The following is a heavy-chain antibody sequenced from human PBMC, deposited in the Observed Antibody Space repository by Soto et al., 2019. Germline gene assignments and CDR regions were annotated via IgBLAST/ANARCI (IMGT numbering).Heavy chain of an antibody. D-gene: IGHD6-19*01. V-gene: IGHV3-30-3*01. CDR2: ISYDGSNK. J-gene: IGHJ4*02. CDR3: ARDRIAVAGTGGFDY. CDR1: GFTFSSYA. Sequence: PGGSLRLSCAASGFTFSSYAMHWVRQAPGKGLEWVAVISYDGSNKYYADSVKGRFTISRDNSKNTLYLQMNSLRDEDTAVYYCARDRIAVAGTGGFDYWGQGTLVTVSS.